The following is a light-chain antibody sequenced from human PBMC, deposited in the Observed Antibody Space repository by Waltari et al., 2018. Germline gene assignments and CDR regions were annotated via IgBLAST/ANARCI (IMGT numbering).Light chain of an antibody. CDR2: GAS. CDR1: RKITGRY. Sequence: IVLMPPPRTMPLLSGGRIILSCSASRKITGRYLIWYHQKPGQAPRLLIYGASTRAPGIPDRFSGGGSGTDFSLTISRLEPEDFAVYYCQKYDGLLVVFGGGTKVEIK. J-gene: IGKJ4*02. V-gene: IGKV3-20*01. CDR3: QKYDGLLVV.